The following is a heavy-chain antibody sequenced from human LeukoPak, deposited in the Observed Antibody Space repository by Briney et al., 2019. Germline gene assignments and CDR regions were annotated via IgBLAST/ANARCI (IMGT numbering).Heavy chain of an antibody. CDR3: ARQGSGGWYGDC. CDR1: GFTFNNYA. Sequence: PGRSLRLSCAASGFTFNNYAMHWVRQAPGRGLEWVAVISYDGTSKYYADSVKGRFTISRDNSKNTLYLQMNSLRAEDTAVYYCARQGSGGWYGDCWGQGALVTVSS. V-gene: IGHV3-30*03. J-gene: IGHJ4*02. CDR2: ISYDGTSK. D-gene: IGHD6-19*01.